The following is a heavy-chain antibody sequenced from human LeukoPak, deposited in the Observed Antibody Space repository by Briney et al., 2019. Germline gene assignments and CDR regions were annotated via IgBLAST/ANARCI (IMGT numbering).Heavy chain of an antibody. CDR3: ARRHGTSGWYYFDY. Sequence: SETLSLTCTVSGGSISSDYWSWTRQPPGKGLEWIGYVHHTGSTYYNPSLKSRVTISVDTSKNQFSLKLSSVTAADTAVYYCARRHGTSGWYYFDYWGQGTLVTVSS. V-gene: IGHV4-59*08. J-gene: IGHJ4*02. D-gene: IGHD6-19*01. CDR2: VHHTGST. CDR1: GGSISSDY.